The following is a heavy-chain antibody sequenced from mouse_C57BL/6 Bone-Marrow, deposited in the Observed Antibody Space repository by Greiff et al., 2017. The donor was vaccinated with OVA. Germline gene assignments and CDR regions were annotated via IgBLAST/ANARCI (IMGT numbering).Heavy chain of an antibody. Sequence: VQLKESGGDLVKPGGSLKLSCAASGFTFSSYGMSWVRQTPDKRLEWVATISSGGSYTYYPDSVKGRFTISRDNAKNTLYLQMSSLKSEDTAMYYCARQYSNYPYYAMDYWGQGTSVTVSS. CDR1: GFTFSSYG. D-gene: IGHD2-5*01. V-gene: IGHV5-6*01. CDR2: ISSGGSYT. CDR3: ARQYSNYPYYAMDY. J-gene: IGHJ4*01.